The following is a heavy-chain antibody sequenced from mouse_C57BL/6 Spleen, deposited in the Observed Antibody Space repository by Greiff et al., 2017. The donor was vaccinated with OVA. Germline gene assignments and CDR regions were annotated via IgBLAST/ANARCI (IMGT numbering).Heavy chain of an antibody. V-gene: IGHV1-61*01. J-gene: IGHJ3*01. CDR2: IYPSDSET. CDR1: GYTFTSYW. D-gene: IGHD2-4*01. Sequence: VQLQQPGAELVRPGSSVKLSCKASGYTFTSYWMDWVKQRPGQGLEWIGNIYPSDSETHYNQKFKDKATLTVDKSSSTAYMQLSSLTSEDSAVYYCARDYDGVAYWGQGTLVTVSA. CDR3: ARDYDGVAY.